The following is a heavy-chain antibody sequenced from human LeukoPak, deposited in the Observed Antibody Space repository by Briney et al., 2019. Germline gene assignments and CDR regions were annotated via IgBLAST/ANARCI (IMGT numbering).Heavy chain of an antibody. J-gene: IGHJ4*02. D-gene: IGHD6-13*01. V-gene: IGHV1-18*01. CDR1: GYTFTSYG. CDR3: ARDLIAMGSSWPPRFDY. CDR2: ISAYNGNT. Sequence: GASVKVSCKASGYTFTSYGISWVRQAPGQGLEWMGWISAYNGNTNYAQKLQGRVTMTTDTSTSTAYMELRSLRSDDTAVYYCARDLIAMGSSWPPRFDYWGQGTLVTVSS.